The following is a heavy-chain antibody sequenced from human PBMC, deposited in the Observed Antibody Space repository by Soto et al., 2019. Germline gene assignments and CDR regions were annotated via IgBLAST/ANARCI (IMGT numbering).Heavy chain of an antibody. CDR3: AKAGPIDVIWRSYRYYIDY. D-gene: IGHD3-16*02. Sequence: GGSLRLSCAASAFTFSRNAMSWVRQAPGKGLEWVSAISGGGGSTYYADSVKGRFTISRDNSKNTLYLQMNSLRAEDTAVYYCAKAGPIDVIWRSYRYYIDYRGQGTLVTVSS. J-gene: IGHJ4*02. V-gene: IGHV3-23*01. CDR1: AFTFSRNA. CDR2: ISGGGGST.